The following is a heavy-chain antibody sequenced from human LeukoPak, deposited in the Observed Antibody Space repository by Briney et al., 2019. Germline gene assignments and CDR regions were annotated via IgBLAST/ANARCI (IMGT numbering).Heavy chain of an antibody. D-gene: IGHD2-21*02. Sequence: KGGESLKISCKGSGDSFTSYWISWLRQLPGKGLEWMGRIDPSDSYSNYSPSFQGHVTISADKSISTAYLQWSSLKASDTAMYYCARRVVTTQKVNWFDPWGQGTLVTVSS. CDR1: GDSFTSYW. J-gene: IGHJ5*02. CDR3: ARRVVTTQKVNWFDP. V-gene: IGHV5-10-1*01. CDR2: IDPSDSYS.